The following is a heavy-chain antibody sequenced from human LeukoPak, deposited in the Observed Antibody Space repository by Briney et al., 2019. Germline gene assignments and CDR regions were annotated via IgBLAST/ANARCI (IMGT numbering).Heavy chain of an antibody. V-gene: IGHV3-21*01. J-gene: IGHJ4*02. Sequence: AGGSLRLSCAASGFTFSSYSMNWVRQAPGKGLEWVSSISSSSSYIYYADSVKGRFTISRDNAKNSMYLQMNRLRAEDTAVYYCARINSGWPYYFDYWGQGTLVTVSS. D-gene: IGHD6-19*01. CDR3: ARINSGWPYYFDY. CDR1: GFTFSSYS. CDR2: ISSSSSYI.